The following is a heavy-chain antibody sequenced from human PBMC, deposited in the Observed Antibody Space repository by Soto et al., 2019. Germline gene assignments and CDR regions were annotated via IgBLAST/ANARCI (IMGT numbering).Heavy chain of an antibody. CDR1: GGSISTSNYY. Sequence: ETLSRTSIDVGGSISTSNYYWAWIRQPPGKALEWIGSIDFSESTYHNPSLWSRVTISVDTSQNQISLSLGSVTAADTAVYYCARARGSRNRNALHIWGNGTIVTVSS. J-gene: IGHJ3*02. V-gene: IGHV4-39*01. D-gene: IGHD3-10*01. CDR2: IDFSEST. CDR3: ARARGSRNRNALHI.